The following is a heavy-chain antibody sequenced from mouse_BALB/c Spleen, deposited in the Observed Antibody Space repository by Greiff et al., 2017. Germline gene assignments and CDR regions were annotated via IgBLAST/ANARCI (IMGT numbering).Heavy chain of an antibody. V-gene: IGHV3-8*02. D-gene: IGHD2-1*01. CDR2: ISYSGST. J-gene: IGHJ3*01. Sequence: EVKLMESGPSLVKPSQTLSLTCSVSGDSFTSCYWNWIRKFPGNKLEYMGYISYSGSTYYNPSLKSRISITRDTSKNQYYLQLNSVTTEDTATYYYAGGNYPAWFAYWGQGTLVTVSA. CDR1: GDSFTSCY. CDR3: AGGNYPAWFAY.